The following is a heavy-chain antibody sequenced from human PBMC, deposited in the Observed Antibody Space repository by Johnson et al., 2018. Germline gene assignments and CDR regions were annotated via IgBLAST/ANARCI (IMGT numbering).Heavy chain of an antibody. CDR3: ARGNSLAS. Sequence: VQLVQAGGGLVQPGGSLRLSCAVSGFTFTSSWMSWVRQAPGKGLEWVANINQDGSETPYVDSVRGRFSISRENAKNSLYLQMNSLRGEDTAVYYCARGNSLASWAQGTKVTVSS. CDR1: GFTFTSSW. CDR2: INQDGSET. V-gene: IGHV3-7*01. D-gene: IGHD2/OR15-2a*01. J-gene: IGHJ3*01.